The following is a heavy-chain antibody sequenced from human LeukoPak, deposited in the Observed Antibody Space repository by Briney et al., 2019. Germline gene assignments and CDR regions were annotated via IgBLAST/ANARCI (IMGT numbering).Heavy chain of an antibody. D-gene: IGHD2-15*01. CDR2: FDPEDGET. Sequence: ASVKVSCKVSGYTLTELSMHCVRQAPGKGLEWMGGFDPEDGETIYAQKFQGRVTMTEDTSTDAAYMELSSLRSEDTAVYYCATGKPTPYCSGGSCYSEFDYWGQGTLVTVSS. CDR3: ATGKPTPYCSGGSCYSEFDY. CDR1: GYTLTELS. J-gene: IGHJ4*02. V-gene: IGHV1-24*01.